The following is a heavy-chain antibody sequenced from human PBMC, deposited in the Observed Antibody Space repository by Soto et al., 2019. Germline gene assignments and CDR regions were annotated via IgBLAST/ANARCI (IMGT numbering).Heavy chain of an antibody. D-gene: IGHD1-26*01. CDR3: AKELVEMRAYYFDY. Sequence: EVQLLEYGGGLVQPGGSLRLSCAASRFTFSTYAMTWVRQAPGKGLEWVSAISSSGVSTYYADSVKGRFTISRDNSKNTLYLQMNSLRAEDTAIYYCAKELVEMRAYYFDYWGQGTLVTVSS. CDR1: RFTFSTYA. J-gene: IGHJ4*02. CDR2: ISSSGVST. V-gene: IGHV3-23*01.